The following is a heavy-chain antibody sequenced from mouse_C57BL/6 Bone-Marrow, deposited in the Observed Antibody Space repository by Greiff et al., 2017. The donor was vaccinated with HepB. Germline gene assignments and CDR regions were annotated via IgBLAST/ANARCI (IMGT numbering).Heavy chain of an antibody. Sequence: EVKLMESGGGLVQPGGSLKLSCAASGFTFSDYYMYWVRQTPEKRLEWVAYISNGGGSTYYPDTVKGRFTISRDNAKNTLYLQMSRLKSEDTAMYYCARPYYYGSSWFAYWGQGTRVTVSA. CDR2: ISNGGGST. D-gene: IGHD1-1*01. CDR1: GFTFSDYY. J-gene: IGHJ3*01. CDR3: ARPYYYGSSWFAY. V-gene: IGHV5-12*01.